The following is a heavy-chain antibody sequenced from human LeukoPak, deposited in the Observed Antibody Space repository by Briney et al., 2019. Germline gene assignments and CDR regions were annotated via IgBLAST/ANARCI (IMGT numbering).Heavy chain of an antibody. D-gene: IGHD2-15*01. Sequence: SETLSLTCTVSGYISGQYWSWIRQPPGKGLEWIGYLHTSVSTNYNPSLKRRLTIALDTPKNQLTLQLGSAPAAAAAAYYFARGRYCSADIWSGGDAFDIWGQGTMVSVSS. V-gene: IGHV4-4*09. J-gene: IGHJ3*02. CDR2: LHTSVST. CDR3: ARGRYCSADIWSGGDAFDI. CDR1: GYISGQY.